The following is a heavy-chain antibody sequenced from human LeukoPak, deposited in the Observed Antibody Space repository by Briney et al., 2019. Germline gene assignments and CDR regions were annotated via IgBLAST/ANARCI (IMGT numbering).Heavy chain of an antibody. Sequence: GGSLRLSCAASGFTFSSYEMNWVRQAPGKGLEWVSYISSSGSTIYYADSVKGRFTISRDNSKNTLYLQMNSLRAEDTAVYYCAKDRKGVTTDYWGQGTLVTVSS. J-gene: IGHJ4*02. CDR3: AKDRKGVTTDY. V-gene: IGHV3-48*03. CDR2: ISSSGSTI. CDR1: GFTFSSYE. D-gene: IGHD4-17*01.